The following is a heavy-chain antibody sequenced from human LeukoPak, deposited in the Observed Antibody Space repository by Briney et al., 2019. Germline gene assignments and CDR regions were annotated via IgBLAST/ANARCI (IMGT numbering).Heavy chain of an antibody. CDR3: TSTLVL. V-gene: IGHV3-15*01. J-gene: IGHJ4*02. Sequence: GGSLRLSYAASGFTFSDAWMTWVRQAPGKGLEWVGRIKRKTDGGTTDYAAPVKGRFTISRDDSKTTLYLQMNSLKTEDTAVYYCTSTLVLRGQGTLVTVSS. D-gene: IGHD5/OR15-5a*01. CDR1: GFTFSDAW. CDR2: IKRKTDGGTT.